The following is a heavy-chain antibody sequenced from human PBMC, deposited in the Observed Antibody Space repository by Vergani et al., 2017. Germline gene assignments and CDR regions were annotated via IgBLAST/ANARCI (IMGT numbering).Heavy chain of an antibody. J-gene: IGHJ4*02. CDR2: IYHSGST. V-gene: IGHV4-4*02. D-gene: IGHD2-8*01. CDR3: ARDGGCTNGVCYRAFDC. Sequence: QVQLQESGPGLVKPSGTLSLTCAVSGGSISSSNWWSWVRQPPGKGLEWIGEIYHSGSTNYNPSLKSRVTISVDKSKNQFSLKLSSVTAADTAVYYCARDGGCTNGVCYRAFDCWGQGTLVTVSS. CDR1: GGSISSSNW.